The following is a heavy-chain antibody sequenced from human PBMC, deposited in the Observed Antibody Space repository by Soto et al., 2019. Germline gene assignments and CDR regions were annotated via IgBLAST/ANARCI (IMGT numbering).Heavy chain of an antibody. CDR3: ARGVILWFGELSRRGGYHYYMDV. CDR1: GGSFIGYQ. Sequence: QVQLQQWGAGRLKPSETLSLTCAVYGGSFIGYQWSWIRQTPGKGLEWIGEINDSGNINYNPSLKSRVTILLDTPKKQISLKLSSVTAADSAVYYCARGVILWFGELSRRGGYHYYMDVWGKGTTVTVSS. CDR2: INDSGNI. J-gene: IGHJ6*03. D-gene: IGHD3-10*01. V-gene: IGHV4-34*01.